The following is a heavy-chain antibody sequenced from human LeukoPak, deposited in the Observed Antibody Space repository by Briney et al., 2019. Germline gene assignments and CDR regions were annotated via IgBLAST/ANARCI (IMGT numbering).Heavy chain of an antibody. J-gene: IGHJ4*02. CDR2: IGSSSSYI. CDR3: ARDRKARISSGWDIDY. D-gene: IGHD6-19*01. Sequence: PGGSLRLSCAASGFTFSSYSMNWVRQAPGKGLEWVSSIGSSSSYIYYADSVKGRFTISRDNAKNSLYLQMNSLRAEDTAVYYCARDRKARISSGWDIDYWGQGTLVTVSS. CDR1: GFTFSSYS. V-gene: IGHV3-21*01.